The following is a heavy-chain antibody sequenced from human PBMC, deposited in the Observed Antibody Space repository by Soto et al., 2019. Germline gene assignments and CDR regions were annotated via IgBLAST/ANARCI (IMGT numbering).Heavy chain of an antibody. CDR3: ARDPATIYGDYQTDNWFDP. Sequence: ASVKVSCKASGYTFTGYYMHWVRQAPGQGLEWMGWINPNSGGTNYAQKFQGWVTMTRDTSISTAYMELSRLRSDDTAVYYCARDPATIYGDYQTDNWFDPWGQGTLVTVSS. CDR2: INPNSGGT. D-gene: IGHD4-17*01. V-gene: IGHV1-2*04. CDR1: GYTFTGYY. J-gene: IGHJ5*02.